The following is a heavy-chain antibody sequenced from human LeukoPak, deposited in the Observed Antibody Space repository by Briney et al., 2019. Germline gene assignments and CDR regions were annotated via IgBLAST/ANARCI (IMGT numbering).Heavy chain of an antibody. Sequence: GRSLRLSCAASGFSFSSFAIHWVRQAPGKGLEWVAVISYDGSYKYYADSVKGRFTISRDNSKNTVYLQMNSLRPEDRAVYYCTRDPQMTSGYGMDVWGQGTTVAVS. CDR1: GFSFSSFA. CDR2: ISYDGSYK. D-gene: IGHD3-22*01. CDR3: TRDPQMTSGYGMDV. V-gene: IGHV3-30*14. J-gene: IGHJ6*02.